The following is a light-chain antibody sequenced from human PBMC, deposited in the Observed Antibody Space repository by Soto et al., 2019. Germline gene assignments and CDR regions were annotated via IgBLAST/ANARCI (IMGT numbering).Light chain of an antibody. V-gene: IGLV2-14*01. CDR2: DVS. Sequence: QSVLTQPASVSGSPGQSITISCTGTSSDVGGYNYVSWYQQHPGKAPKLMICDVSNRPSGVSNRFSASKSGNTASLTISGLLAEDEADYYCSSYTTSSTHVVFGGGTKVTVL. CDR3: SSYTTSSTHVV. CDR1: SSDVGGYNY. J-gene: IGLJ2*01.